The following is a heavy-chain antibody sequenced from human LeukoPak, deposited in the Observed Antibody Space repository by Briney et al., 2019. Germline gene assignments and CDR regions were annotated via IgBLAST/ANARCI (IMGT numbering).Heavy chain of an antibody. CDR2: IHTGGST. Sequence: NPSETLSLTCTVSGGSIRNHYWSWIRQPAGKGLEWIGRIHTGGSTNYSPSLKSRVTMSVDTSKNQFSLKLSSVTAADTAVYSCARGLPVPAHDAFDIWGQGTMVTVSS. CDR3: ARGLPVPAHDAFDI. V-gene: IGHV4-4*07. CDR1: GGSIRNHY. D-gene: IGHD2-2*01. J-gene: IGHJ3*02.